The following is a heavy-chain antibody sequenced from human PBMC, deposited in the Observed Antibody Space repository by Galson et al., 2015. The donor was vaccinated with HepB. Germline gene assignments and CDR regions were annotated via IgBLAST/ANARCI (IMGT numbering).Heavy chain of an antibody. CDR2: IIPSFGTA. D-gene: IGHD1-1*01. Sequence: SVKVSCKASGGTFSTYAINWVRQAPGQGLEWMGGIIPSFGTANYAQKFQGRVTITADESTSTAYMDLTRLTSDDTAVYYCTTVDRALSATLYFDSWGRGTLVTVSS. V-gene: IGHV1-69*13. CDR3: TTVDRALSATLYFDS. CDR1: GGTFSTYA. J-gene: IGHJ4*02.